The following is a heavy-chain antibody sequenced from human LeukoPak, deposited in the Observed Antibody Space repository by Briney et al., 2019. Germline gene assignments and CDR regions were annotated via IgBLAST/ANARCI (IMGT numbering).Heavy chain of an antibody. CDR1: GGTFSSYA. D-gene: IGHD1-26*01. CDR2: IIPIFGTA. J-gene: IGHJ4*02. CDR3: VIALYSGSYSSFDY. V-gene: IGHV1-69*13. Sequence: SVKVSCKASGGTFSSYAISWVRQAPGQGLEWMGGIIPIFGTANYAQKFQGRVTITADESTSTAYMELSSLRSEDTAVYYCVIALYSGSYSSFDYWGQGTLVTVSS.